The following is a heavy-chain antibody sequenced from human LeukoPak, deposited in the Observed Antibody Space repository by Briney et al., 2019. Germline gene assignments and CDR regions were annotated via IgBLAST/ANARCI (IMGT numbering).Heavy chain of an antibody. D-gene: IGHD3-9*01. CDR1: GFTFSSYW. V-gene: IGHV3-7*03. Sequence: PGGSLRLSCAASGFTFSSYWLNWVRQTPGKGLEWVANIKEDGSEKYYVDSVKGRFTVSRDNAKNSLYLQMNSLRAEDTAVYYCARDRDILTGYDNNWFDPWGQGTLVTVSS. J-gene: IGHJ5*02. CDR2: IKEDGSEK. CDR3: ARDRDILTGYDNNWFDP.